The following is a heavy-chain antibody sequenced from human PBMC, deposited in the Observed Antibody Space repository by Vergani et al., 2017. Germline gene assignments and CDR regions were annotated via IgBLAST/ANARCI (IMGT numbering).Heavy chain of an antibody. CDR3: AGDGSYWGYYYMDV. Sequence: QVQLVESGGGVVQPGRSLRLSCAASGFTFSSYGMHWVRQAPGKGLEWVAVIWYDGSNKYYADSVKGRFTISRDNSKNTLYLQMNSLRAEDTAVYYCAGDGSYWGYYYMDVWGKGTTVTVSS. D-gene: IGHD7-27*01. V-gene: IGHV3-33*01. CDR1: GFTFSSYG. J-gene: IGHJ6*03. CDR2: IWYDGSNK.